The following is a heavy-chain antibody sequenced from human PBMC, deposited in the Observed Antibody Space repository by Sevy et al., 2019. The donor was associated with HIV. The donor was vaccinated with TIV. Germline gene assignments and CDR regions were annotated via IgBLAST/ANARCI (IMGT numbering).Heavy chain of an antibody. Sequence: SETLSLTCTVSGGSISSYYWSWIRRPAGKGLEWIGRIYTSGSTNYNPSLKSRVTMSVDTSKNQFSLKLSSVTAADTAVYYCAGQDSSGYYYAVDYWGQGTLVTVSS. J-gene: IGHJ4*02. D-gene: IGHD3-22*01. CDR2: IYTSGST. CDR3: AGQDSSGYYYAVDY. CDR1: GGSISSYY. V-gene: IGHV4-4*07.